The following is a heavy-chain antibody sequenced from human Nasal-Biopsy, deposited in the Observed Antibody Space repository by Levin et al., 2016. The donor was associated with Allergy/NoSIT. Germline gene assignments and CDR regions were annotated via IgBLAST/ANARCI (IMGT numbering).Heavy chain of an antibody. J-gene: IGHJ4*02. D-gene: IGHD3-9*01. V-gene: IGHV1-69*02. CDR2: ILPLPNIT. CDR3: ARHFYDLSTGYYEDY. Sequence: SVKVSCKASGGTFSTYTINWVRQAPGQGLEWMGRILPLPNITNVAPKFQGRFTVTADRSTSTAYMELRGLSSEDTAMYYCARHFYDLSTGYYEDYWGQGTLVTVSS. CDR1: GGTFSTYT.